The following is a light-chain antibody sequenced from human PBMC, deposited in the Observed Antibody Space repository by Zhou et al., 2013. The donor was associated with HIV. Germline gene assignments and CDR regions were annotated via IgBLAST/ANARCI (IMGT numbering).Light chain of an antibody. CDR2: HAS. CDR1: QSVNSY. Sequence: PGERATLSCRASQSVNSYLPWYQQKPGQAPRLLICHASNRATGIPARFGGSGSGTDLTLSVSSLEPEDFAVYYCQQYDTSPTTFGQGTRLE. V-gene: IGKV3-11*01. J-gene: IGKJ5*01. CDR3: QQYDTSPTT.